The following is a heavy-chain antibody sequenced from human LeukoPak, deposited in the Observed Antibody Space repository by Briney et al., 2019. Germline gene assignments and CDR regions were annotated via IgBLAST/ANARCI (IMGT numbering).Heavy chain of an antibody. V-gene: IGHV4-39*01. Sequence: SETLSLTCTVSGVSISSSRYYWGRIRQPPGKGLEWIGSIYYSGSTYYNPSLKTRVTISVDTSTNPFSLKLSSVTAADTAVYSCASQSGSGSYYYYYYMDVWGKGTTVTISS. D-gene: IGHD1-26*01. CDR3: ASQSGSGSYYYYYYMDV. CDR1: GVSISSSRYY. J-gene: IGHJ6*03. CDR2: IYYSGST.